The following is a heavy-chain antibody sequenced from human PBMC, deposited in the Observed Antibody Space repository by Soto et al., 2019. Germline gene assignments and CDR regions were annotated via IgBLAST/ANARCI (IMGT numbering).Heavy chain of an antibody. CDR2: IYRGGST. CDR1: GFTVSPNY. D-gene: IGHD3-22*01. V-gene: IGHV3-53*02. CDR3: ARDSYYYDSSGYPNYYGVDV. J-gene: IGHJ6*02. Sequence: EVQLVETGGGLIQPGGSLRVSCEVFGFTVSPNYMSWVRQAPGKGLEWVSVIYRGGSTYYSDSVKGRFTIARDNSKNTVYLQMNSLRVEDTAVYYCARDSYYYDSSGYPNYYGVDVWGQGTTVTVSS.